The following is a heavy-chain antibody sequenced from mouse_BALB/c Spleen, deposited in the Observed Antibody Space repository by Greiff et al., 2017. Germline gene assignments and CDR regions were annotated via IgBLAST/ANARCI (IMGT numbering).Heavy chain of an antibody. Sequence: QVQLQQSGAELAKPGASVKMSCKASGYTFTSYWMHWVKQRPGQGLEWIGYINPSTGYTEYNQKFKDKATLTADKSSSTAYMQLSSLTSEDSAVYYCARKELYYDYAMDYWGQGTSVTVSS. CDR3: ARKELYYDYAMDY. CDR2: INPSTGYT. V-gene: IGHV1-7*01. J-gene: IGHJ4*01. CDR1: GYTFTSYW. D-gene: IGHD2-1*01.